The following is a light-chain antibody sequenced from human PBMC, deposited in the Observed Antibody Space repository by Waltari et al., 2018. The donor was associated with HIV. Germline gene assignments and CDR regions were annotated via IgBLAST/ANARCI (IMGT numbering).Light chain of an antibody. Sequence: SYVLTQPPPVSVAPGQTARLTCGGNNIGGNHVHWYQQKPGQAPVLVVYEDNERPSGIPERFSGSNSGNTATLTISRVEAGDEADYYCQVWHTSSPVIFGGGTKVTVL. J-gene: IGLJ2*01. V-gene: IGLV3-21*02. CDR3: QVWHTSSPVI. CDR2: EDN. CDR1: NIGGNH.